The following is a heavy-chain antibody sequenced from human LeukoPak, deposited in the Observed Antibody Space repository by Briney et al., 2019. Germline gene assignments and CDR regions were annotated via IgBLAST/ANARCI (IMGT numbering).Heavy chain of an antibody. CDR2: IYHSGST. CDR3: ARFAGITIFGVVGYGMDV. J-gene: IGHJ6*02. D-gene: IGHD3-3*01. V-gene: IGHV4-4*02. CDR1: GGSISSSNW. Sequence: PSGTLSLTCAVSGGSISSSNWWSWVRQPPGKGLEWIGEIYHSGSTNYNPSLKSRVTISVDTSKNQFSLKLSSVTAADTAVYYCARFAGITIFGVVGYGMDVWGQGTTVTVSS.